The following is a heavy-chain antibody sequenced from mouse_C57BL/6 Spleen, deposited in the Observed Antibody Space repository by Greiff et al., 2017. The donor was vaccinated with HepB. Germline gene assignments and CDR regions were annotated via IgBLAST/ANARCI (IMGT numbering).Heavy chain of an antibody. CDR3: ARPPITPLVANWYFDV. V-gene: IGHV5-6*01. Sequence: EVMLVESGGDLVKPGGSLKLSCAASGFTFSSYGMSWVRQTPDKRLEWVATISSGGSYTYYPDSVKGRFTISRDNAKNTLYLQMSSLKSEDTAMYYSARPPITPLVANWYFDVWGTGTTVTVSS. J-gene: IGHJ1*03. CDR2: ISSGGSYT. CDR1: GFTFSSYG. D-gene: IGHD1-1*01.